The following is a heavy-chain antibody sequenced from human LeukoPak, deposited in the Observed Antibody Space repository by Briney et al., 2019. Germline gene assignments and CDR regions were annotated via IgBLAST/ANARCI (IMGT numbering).Heavy chain of an antibody. J-gene: IGHJ3*02. D-gene: IGHD1-1*01. CDR2: ISTVNGNC. CDR1: GYRFSSSG. Sequence: ASVSVSCKASGYRFSSSGITWVRQAPGQGPEWMGWISTVNGNCRYAQNFQGRVTLTTDTSTNTAHLELTSLRSDDTAIYYCARVRDSDNWWGAFDIWGQGTMVTVSS. V-gene: IGHV1-18*01. CDR3: ARVRDSDNWWGAFDI.